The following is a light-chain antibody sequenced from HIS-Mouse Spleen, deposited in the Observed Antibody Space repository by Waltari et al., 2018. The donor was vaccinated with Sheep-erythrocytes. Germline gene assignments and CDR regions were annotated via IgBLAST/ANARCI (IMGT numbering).Light chain of an antibody. J-gene: IGLJ3*02. CDR3: CSYAGSSTWV. Sequence: QSALTQPASVSGSPGQSITISCTGTSSDVGSYNLVSWYQQHPGKAPKLMIYEGSTRPSWVSIRFSGSKSGNTAALTISGHQAEDEADYYCCSYAGSSTWVFGGGTKLTVL. CDR2: EGS. V-gene: IGLV2-23*01. CDR1: SSDVGSYNL.